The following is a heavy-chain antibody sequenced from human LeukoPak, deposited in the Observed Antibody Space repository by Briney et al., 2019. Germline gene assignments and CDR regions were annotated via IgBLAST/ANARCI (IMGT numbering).Heavy chain of an antibody. V-gene: IGHV1-69*02. CDR2: IIPILGIA. D-gene: IGHD4-23*01. CDR3: ATRIGGNSDWYFDL. CDR1: GGTFSSYT. J-gene: IGHJ2*01. Sequence: ASVKVSCKASGGTFSSYTISWVRQAPGQGLEWMGRIIPILGIANYAQKFQGRVTITADKSTSTAYMELSSLRSEDTAVYYCATRIGGNSDWYFDLWGRGTLVTVSS.